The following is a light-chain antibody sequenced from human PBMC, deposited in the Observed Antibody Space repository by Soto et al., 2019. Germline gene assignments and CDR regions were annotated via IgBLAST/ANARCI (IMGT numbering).Light chain of an antibody. CDR2: IYSDVSH. CDR3: QTGGTGLQV. V-gene: IGLV4-69*01. CDR1: SGHSTYA. Sequence: QLVLTQSPSASASLGASVKLTCTLSSGHSTYAIAWHQQQPEKGHRYLMNIYSDVSHKQGDGVPDRFSGSSSGAERYLAISRLQDEDEADYYCQTGGTGLQVFGGGTKLTVL. J-gene: IGLJ2*01.